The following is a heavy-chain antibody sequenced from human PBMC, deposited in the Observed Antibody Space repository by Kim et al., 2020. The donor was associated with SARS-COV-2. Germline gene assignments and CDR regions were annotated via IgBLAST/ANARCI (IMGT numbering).Heavy chain of an antibody. J-gene: IGHJ6*02. CDR1: GLTFSNCW. CDR3: GRIRRGNTYGVVDV. V-gene: IGHV3-7*01. Sequence: GGSLRLSCVASGLTFSNCWMMWVRQAPGKGLEWVASMSEDGSEKNYMDSAKGRFSISRDNAKNSLYLQLNSLRAEDTAVYYCGRIRRGNTYGVVDVWGQGTTVTVSS. CDR2: MSEDGSEK. D-gene: IGHD4-17*01.